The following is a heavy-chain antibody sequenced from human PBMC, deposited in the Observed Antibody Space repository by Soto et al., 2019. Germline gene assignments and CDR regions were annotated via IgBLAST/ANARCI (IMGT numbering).Heavy chain of an antibody. CDR2: ISSSSSTI. Sequence: GGSLRLSCAASGFTFSSYAMSWVRQAPGKGLEWVSYISSSSSTIYYADSVKGRFTISRDNAKNSLYLQMNSLRAEDTAVYYCARDKYVMDVWGKGTTVTVSS. CDR3: ARDKYVMDV. CDR1: GFTFSSYA. D-gene: IGHD2-8*01. J-gene: IGHJ6*04. V-gene: IGHV3-48*01.